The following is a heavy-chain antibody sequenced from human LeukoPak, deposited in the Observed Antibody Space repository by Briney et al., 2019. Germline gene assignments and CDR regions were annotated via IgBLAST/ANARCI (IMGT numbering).Heavy chain of an antibody. V-gene: IGHV4-34*01. Sequence: SETLSLTCAVYGGSFSGYYWSWIRQPPGKGLEWIGEINHSGSTNYNPSLKSRVTISVDTSKNQFSLKLSSVTAADTAVYYCARAYYYDSSDWFDPWGQGTLVTVSS. J-gene: IGHJ5*02. D-gene: IGHD3-22*01. CDR1: GGSFSGYY. CDR2: INHSGST. CDR3: ARAYYYDSSDWFDP.